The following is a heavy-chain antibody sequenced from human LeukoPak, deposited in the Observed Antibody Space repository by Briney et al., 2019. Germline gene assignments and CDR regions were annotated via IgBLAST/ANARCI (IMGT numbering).Heavy chain of an antibody. CDR2: ISLDGNNE. D-gene: IGHD6-19*01. CDR3: ANKVSVAGTFDY. CDR1: GFTFRNYY. V-gene: IGHV3-30-3*01. Sequence: GGSLRLSCAASGFTFRNYYMHWVRQAPGKGLEWVAVISLDGNNEYYADSVKGRFSLSRDNSMNTLYLQLNSLRTEDTAVYYCANKVSVAGTFDYWGQGTLVTVSS. J-gene: IGHJ4*02.